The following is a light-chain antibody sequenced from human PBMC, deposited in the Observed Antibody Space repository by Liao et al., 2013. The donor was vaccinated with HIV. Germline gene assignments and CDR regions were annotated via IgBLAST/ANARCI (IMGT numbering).Light chain of an antibody. Sequence: SYELTQPPSVSVSPGQTASISCSGDKLGDKYACWYQQKPGQAPVLLIYKDSERPSGIPERFSGSSSGTTVTLTISGVQAEDEADYYCQSADSSGTCPVFGGGTKLTVL. J-gene: IGLJ3*02. CDR3: QSADSSGTCPV. V-gene: IGLV3-25*03. CDR2: KDS. CDR1: KLGDKY.